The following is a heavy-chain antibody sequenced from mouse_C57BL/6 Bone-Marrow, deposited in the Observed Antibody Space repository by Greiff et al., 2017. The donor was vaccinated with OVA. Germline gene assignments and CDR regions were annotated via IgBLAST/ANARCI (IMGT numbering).Heavy chain of an antibody. Sequence: VQLKQSGPELVKPGASVKISCKASGYSFTDYNMNWVNQSNGKSLEWIGVINPNYGTTSYNQKFKGKATLTVDQSSSTAYMQLNSLTSEDSAVYYCAFYFGSSYRYFDVWGTGTMVTVSS. CDR2: INPNYGTT. J-gene: IGHJ1*03. CDR3: AFYFGSSYRYFDV. CDR1: GYSFTDYN. V-gene: IGHV1-39*01. D-gene: IGHD1-1*01.